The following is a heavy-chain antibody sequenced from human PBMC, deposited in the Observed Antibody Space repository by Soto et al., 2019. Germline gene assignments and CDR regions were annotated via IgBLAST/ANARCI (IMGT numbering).Heavy chain of an antibody. D-gene: IGHD1-26*01. V-gene: IGHV4-38-2*02. J-gene: IGHJ4*02. Sequence: SETLSLTCAVSGYSISSGYYWGWIRQPPGKGLEWIGSIYHSGSTYYNPSLKSRVTISVDTSKNQFSLKLSSVTAADTAVYYCAREEGATDFDYWGQGTMVTVYS. CDR1: GYSISSGYY. CDR3: AREEGATDFDY. CDR2: IYHSGST.